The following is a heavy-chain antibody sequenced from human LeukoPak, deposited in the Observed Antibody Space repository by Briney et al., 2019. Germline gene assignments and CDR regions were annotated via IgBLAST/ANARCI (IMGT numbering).Heavy chain of an antibody. CDR1: GFTFSSYA. J-gene: IGHJ4*02. V-gene: IGHV3-23*01. CDR2: ISGSGGST. Sequence: GASLRLSCAASGFTFSSYAMSWVRQAPGKGLEWVSAISGSGGSTYYADSVKGRFTISRDNSKNTLYLQMNSLRAEDTAVYYCAKDERGDGSGSYTFFDYWGQGTLVTVSS. CDR3: AKDERGDGSGSYTFFDY. D-gene: IGHD3-10*01.